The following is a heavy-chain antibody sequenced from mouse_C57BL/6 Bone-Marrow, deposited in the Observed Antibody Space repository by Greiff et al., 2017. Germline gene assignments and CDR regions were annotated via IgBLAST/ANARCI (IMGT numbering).Heavy chain of an antibody. V-gene: IGHV1-82*01. CDR2: IYPGDGDT. CDR3: ARRDLLTPYYAMDY. J-gene: IGHJ4*01. CDR1: GYAFSSSW. D-gene: IGHD1-1*01. Sequence: VQLQQSGPELVKPGASVKISCKASGYAFSSSWMNWVKQRPGKGLEWIGRIYPGDGDTNYNGKFKGKATLTADKSSSTAYMQLSSLTSEDSAVYFCARRDLLTPYYAMDYWGQGTSVTVSS.